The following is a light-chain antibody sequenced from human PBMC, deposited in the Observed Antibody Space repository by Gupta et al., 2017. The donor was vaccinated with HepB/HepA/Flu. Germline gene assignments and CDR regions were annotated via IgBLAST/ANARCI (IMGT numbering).Light chain of an antibody. J-gene: IGKJ3*01. V-gene: IGKV1-9*01. CDR2: AAS. CDR1: QGISTY. CDR3: QQLNSYPLFT. Sequence: QFPIYGSASVGDRVTITCRASQGISTYLAWYQQKPGKAPKLLIYAASTLQSGVPSRFSGSGSGTEFTLTIRSLQPEDFATYYCQQLNSYPLFTFGHGTKVDIK.